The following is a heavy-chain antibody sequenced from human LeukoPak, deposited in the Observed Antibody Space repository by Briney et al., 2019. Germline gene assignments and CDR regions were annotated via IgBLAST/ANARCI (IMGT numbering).Heavy chain of an antibody. Sequence: SETLSLTCTVSGGSISSSSYYWGWIRQPPGKGLEWIGSIYYSGSTYYNPSLKSRVTIPVDTSRNQFSLKLSSVTAADTAVYFCASSAVAGDAFDFWGQGTMVTVSS. J-gene: IGHJ3*01. V-gene: IGHV4-39*01. D-gene: IGHD6-19*01. CDR1: GGSISSSSYY. CDR2: IYYSGST. CDR3: ASSAVAGDAFDF.